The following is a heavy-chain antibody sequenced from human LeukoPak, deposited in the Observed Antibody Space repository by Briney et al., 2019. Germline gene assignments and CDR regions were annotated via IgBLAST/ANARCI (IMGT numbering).Heavy chain of an antibody. J-gene: IGHJ4*02. V-gene: IGHV4-34*01. CDR2: INHSGST. CDR3: ARHSTFFGVVIIKGRVRGPFDY. Sequence: PSETLSLTCAVYGGSFSGYYWSCIRQPPGKGLEWIGEINHSGSTNYNPSLKSRVTISVDTSKNQFSLKLSSVTAADTAVYYCARHSTFFGVVIIKGRVRGPFDYWGQGTLVTVSS. CDR1: GGSFSGYY. D-gene: IGHD3-3*01.